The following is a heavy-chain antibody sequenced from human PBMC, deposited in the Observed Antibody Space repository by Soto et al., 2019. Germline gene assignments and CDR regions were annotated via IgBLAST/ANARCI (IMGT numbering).Heavy chain of an antibody. CDR2: INAYNGNT. CDR1: GYTFTSYG. Sequence: QVQLVQSGAEVKKPGASVKVSCKASGYTFTSYGISWVRQAPGQGLEWMGWINAYNGNTNYAQKXXXXXXXXXXXXXXXXXXXLXSLXXXXXXVYYCARVLPPFDPWGQGTLVTVSS. V-gene: IGHV1-18*01. J-gene: IGHJ5*02. CDR3: ARVLPPFDP. D-gene: IGHD3-10*01.